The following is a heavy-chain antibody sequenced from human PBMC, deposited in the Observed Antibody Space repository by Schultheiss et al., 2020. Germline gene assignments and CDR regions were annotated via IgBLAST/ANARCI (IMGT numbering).Heavy chain of an antibody. J-gene: IGHJ5*02. Sequence: SETLSLTCTVSGGSISSYYWSWIRQPPGKGLEWIGYIYYSGSTNYNPSLKSRVTMSVDTSKNQFSLKLSSVTAADTAVYYCARLSRSWYSFDPWGQGTLVTVSS. CDR2: IYYSGST. CDR1: GGSISSYY. D-gene: IGHD6-13*01. CDR3: ARLSRSWYSFDP. V-gene: IGHV4-59*12.